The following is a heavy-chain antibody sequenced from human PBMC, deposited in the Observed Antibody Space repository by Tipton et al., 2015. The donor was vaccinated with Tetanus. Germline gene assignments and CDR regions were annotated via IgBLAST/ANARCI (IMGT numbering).Heavy chain of an antibody. Sequence: SLRLSCAASGFSVSDYNMNWVRQAPGKGLEWVSTITSSGHTSYADSVRGRFSISRDNAKNSLVLQMDSLRADDTAVYYCAKGIYYDRSGYYVIDAFDVWGQGT. J-gene: IGHJ3*01. CDR3: AKGIYYDRSGYYVIDAFDV. CDR2: ITSSGHT. D-gene: IGHD3-22*01. V-gene: IGHV3-69-1*02. CDR1: GFSVSDYN.